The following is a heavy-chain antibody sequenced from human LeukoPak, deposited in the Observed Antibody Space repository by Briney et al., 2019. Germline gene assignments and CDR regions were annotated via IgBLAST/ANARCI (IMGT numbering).Heavy chain of an antibody. CDR1: GYTFTSYD. CDR3: ARGEEDIVVVVAARNAFDI. Sequence: ASVKVSCKASGYTFTSYDINWVRQATGQGLEWMGWMNPNSGNTGYAQKFQGRVTMTRNTSISTAYMELSSLRSEDTAVYYCARGEEDIVVVVAARNAFDIWGQGTMVTVSS. V-gene: IGHV1-8*01. CDR2: MNPNSGNT. D-gene: IGHD2-15*01. J-gene: IGHJ3*02.